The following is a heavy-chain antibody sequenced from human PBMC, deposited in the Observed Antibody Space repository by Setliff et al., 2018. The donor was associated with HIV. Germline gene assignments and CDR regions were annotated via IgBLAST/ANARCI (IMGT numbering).Heavy chain of an antibody. CDR3: ARGGAVSADFDS. J-gene: IGHJ5*01. Sequence: SETLSLTCTVSGGSIRTGAYYWGWIRQPPGKGLEWIGSIYYDGRTFYKPSLKSRLTISVGTSKNQFSLSLNSVTAADTAVYFCARGGAVSADFDSWGQGTLVTVS. CDR2: IYYDGRT. D-gene: IGHD3-16*01. V-gene: IGHV4-39*07. CDR1: GGSIRTGAYY.